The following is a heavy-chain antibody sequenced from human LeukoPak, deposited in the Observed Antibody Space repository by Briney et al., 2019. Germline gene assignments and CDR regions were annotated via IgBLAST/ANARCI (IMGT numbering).Heavy chain of an antibody. CDR1: GYTFSSYG. CDR2: IIAYNGNT. Sequence: ASVKVSCKASGYTFSSYGISWVRPAPGQGLEWMGWIIAYNGNTNYAQKLQGRVTMTTDTSTSTAYMELRSLRSDDTAVYYCARVPIAVAGSYYYYMDVWGKGTTVTVSS. V-gene: IGHV1-18*01. CDR3: ARVPIAVAGSYYYYMDV. D-gene: IGHD6-19*01. J-gene: IGHJ6*03.